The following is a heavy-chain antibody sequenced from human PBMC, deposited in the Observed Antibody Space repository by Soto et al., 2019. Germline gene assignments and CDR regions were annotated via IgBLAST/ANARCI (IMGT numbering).Heavy chain of an antibody. Sequence: EVQLLESGGGLVQPGGSLRLSCAASGFTFSSYALNWVRQAPGQGLEWVSVLSGSGDNTYYADSVKGRFTISRDNSKNTLYLQMNSLRAEDTAVYYCAKDLSTDDFWSAYYTYYYMDVWGKGTTVTVSS. J-gene: IGHJ6*03. CDR2: LSGSGDNT. CDR3: AKDLSTDDFWSAYYTYYYMDV. V-gene: IGHV3-23*01. D-gene: IGHD3-3*01. CDR1: GFTFSSYA.